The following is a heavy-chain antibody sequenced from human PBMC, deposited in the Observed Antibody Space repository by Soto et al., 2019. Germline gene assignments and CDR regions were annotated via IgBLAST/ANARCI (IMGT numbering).Heavy chain of an antibody. V-gene: IGHV4-34*01. D-gene: IGHD3-10*01. CDR2: INHSGST. CDR3: ARGPNAFGNWFDP. Sequence: ETLSLTCAVYGGSFSGYYWSWIRQPPGKGLEWIGEINHSGSTNYNPSLKSRVTISVDTSKNQFSLKLSSVTAADTAVYYCARGPNAFGNWFDPWGQGTLVTVSS. CDR1: GGSFSGYY. J-gene: IGHJ5*02.